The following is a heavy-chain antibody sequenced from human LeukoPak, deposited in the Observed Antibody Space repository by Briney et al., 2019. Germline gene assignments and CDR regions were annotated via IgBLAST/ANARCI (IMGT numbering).Heavy chain of an antibody. V-gene: IGHV1-2*02. D-gene: IGHD3-16*01. Sequence: ASVKVSCKASGYTFTGYFMHWVRQAPGQGLEWMGWIYPNSGGTNYAQNFQGRVTMTRDTSISTAYMELSRLRSDDTAVYYCARARRGGPGAFDIWGQGTMVTVSS. CDR1: GYTFTGYF. CDR3: ARARRGGPGAFDI. CDR2: IYPNSGGT. J-gene: IGHJ3*02.